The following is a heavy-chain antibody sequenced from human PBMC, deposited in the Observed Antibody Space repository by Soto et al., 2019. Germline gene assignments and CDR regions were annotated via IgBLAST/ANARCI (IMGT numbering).Heavy chain of an antibody. V-gene: IGHV3-49*03. Sequence: SLRLSCTASGFTFGDYAMSWFRQAPGKGLEWVGFIRSKAYGGTTEYAASVKGRFTISRDDSKSIAYLQMNSLKTEDTAVYYCTRDHSSGWYVTDYWGQGTLVTVS. CDR2: IRSKAYGGTT. CDR1: GFTFGDYA. J-gene: IGHJ4*02. D-gene: IGHD6-19*01. CDR3: TRDHSSGWYVTDY.